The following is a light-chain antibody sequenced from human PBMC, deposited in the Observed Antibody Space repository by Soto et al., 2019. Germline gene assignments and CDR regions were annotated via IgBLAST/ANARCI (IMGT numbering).Light chain of an antibody. J-gene: IGKJ3*01. CDR1: QDISNY. V-gene: IGKV1-33*01. CDR2: DAS. CDR3: QHYRVT. Sequence: DIQMTQSPSSLSASVGDRVTITCQASQDISNYLNWYQQKPGKAPKLLIYDASNLETGVPSRFSGSGSGTDFTFTISSLQPEDIATYYCQHYRVTFGPGTKVDIK.